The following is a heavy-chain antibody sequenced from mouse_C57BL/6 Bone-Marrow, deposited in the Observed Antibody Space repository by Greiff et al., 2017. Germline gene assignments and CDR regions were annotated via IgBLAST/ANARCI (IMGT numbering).Heavy chain of an antibody. Sequence: QVQLQQPGTELVKPGASVKLSCKASGYTFTSYWMHWVKQRPGQGLEWIGNINPSNGGTNYNEKFKSKATLTVDKSSSTADMQLSSLTSEDSAVYYCARSIYYDYDGYAMDYWGQGTSVTVSS. CDR2: INPSNGGT. CDR1: GYTFTSYW. V-gene: IGHV1-53*01. CDR3: ARSIYYDYDGYAMDY. J-gene: IGHJ4*01. D-gene: IGHD2-4*01.